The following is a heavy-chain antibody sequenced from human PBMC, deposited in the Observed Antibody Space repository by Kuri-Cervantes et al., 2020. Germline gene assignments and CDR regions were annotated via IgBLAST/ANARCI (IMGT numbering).Heavy chain of an antibody. V-gene: IGHV3-23*01. J-gene: IGHJ3*01. CDR1: GFTFSNYA. Sequence: GGSLRLSCAASGFTFSNYAMSWVRQAPGKGLEWVSTISRSDDRIFYSDSVKGRFTISRDSSRNTLFLQMNALRVEDTAVYYCAKRGAYNGWGAFGVWGQGTMVTVSS. CDR3: AKRGAYNGWGAFGV. CDR2: ISRSDDRI. D-gene: IGHD3-10*01.